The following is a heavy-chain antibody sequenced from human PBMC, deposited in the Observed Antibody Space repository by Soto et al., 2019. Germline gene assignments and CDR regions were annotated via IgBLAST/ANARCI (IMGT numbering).Heavy chain of an antibody. J-gene: IGHJ4*02. V-gene: IGHV3-23*01. CDR3: AKASGRFGEFDY. CDR1: GFTFSSYA. D-gene: IGHD3-10*01. CDR2: ISGSGGGT. Sequence: GGSLRLSCAASGFTFSSYAMSWVRQAPEKGLEWVSTISGSGGGTFYADSVKGRFTISRDNSKNTLYLQMNSLRAEDTAVYYCAKASGRFGEFDYWGQGTLVTVSS.